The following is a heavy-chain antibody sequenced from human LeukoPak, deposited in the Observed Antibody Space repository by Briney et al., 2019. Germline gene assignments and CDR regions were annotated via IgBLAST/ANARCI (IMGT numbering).Heavy chain of an antibody. J-gene: IGHJ5*02. D-gene: IGHD1-26*01. Sequence: PSETLSLTCTVSGGSISSSSYYWGWIRQPPGKGLEWIGSIYYSGSTYYNPSLKGRVTISVDTSKNQFSLKLSSVTAADTAVYYCAGSGSYYNWFDPWGQGTLVTVSS. CDR1: GGSISSSSYY. V-gene: IGHV4-39*01. CDR3: AGSGSYYNWFDP. CDR2: IYYSGST.